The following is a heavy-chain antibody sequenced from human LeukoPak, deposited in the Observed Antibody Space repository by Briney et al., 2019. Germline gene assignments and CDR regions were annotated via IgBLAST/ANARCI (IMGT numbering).Heavy chain of an antibody. CDR1: GGSISSYY. Sequence: ETLSLTCTVSGGSISSYYWSWIRQPPGKGLEWVSSISSSSSYIYYADSVKGRFTISRDNAKDSLYLQMNSLRAGDTAVYYCARDAGIAAAGDAFDIWGQGTMVTVSS. CDR3: ARDAGIAAAGDAFDI. CDR2: ISSSSSYI. J-gene: IGHJ3*02. V-gene: IGHV3-21*01. D-gene: IGHD6-13*01.